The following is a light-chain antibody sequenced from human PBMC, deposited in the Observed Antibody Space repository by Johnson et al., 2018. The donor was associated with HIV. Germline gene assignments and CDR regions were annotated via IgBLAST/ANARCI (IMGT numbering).Light chain of an antibody. CDR3: GTWDSSLSFYV. J-gene: IGLJ1*01. V-gene: IGLV1-51*02. CDR1: SSNIGNNY. CDR2: END. Sequence: SVLTQPPSVSAAPGQKVTISCSGSSSNIGNNYVSWFQQLPGTAPKLLICENDKRPSGIPDRFSGSKSGTSATLGITGLQTGDEADYYCGTWDSSLSFYVFGTGTKVTGL.